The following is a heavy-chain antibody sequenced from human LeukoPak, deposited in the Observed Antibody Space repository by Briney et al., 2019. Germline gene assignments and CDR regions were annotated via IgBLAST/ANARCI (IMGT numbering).Heavy chain of an antibody. Sequence: GGSLRLSCAASGFTFSSYAMHWVRQAPGKGLEWVAVISYDGSNKYYADSVKGRFTISRDNSKNTLYLQMNSLRAEATAVYYCAREYSYCSGGSCLPLDYWGQGTLVTVSS. CDR3: AREYSYCSGGSCLPLDY. CDR2: ISYDGSNK. D-gene: IGHD2-15*01. J-gene: IGHJ4*02. V-gene: IGHV3-30*04. CDR1: GFTFSSYA.